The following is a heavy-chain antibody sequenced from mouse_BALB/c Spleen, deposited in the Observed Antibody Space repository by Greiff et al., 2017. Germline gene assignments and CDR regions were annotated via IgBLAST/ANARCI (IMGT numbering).Heavy chain of an antibody. V-gene: IGHV1-69*01. CDR3: ARSSGYDDPFDY. CDR2: IDTSDSYT. Sequence: QVQLQQPGAELVMPGASVKMSCKASGYTFTDYWMHRVKQRPGQGLEWIGAIDTSDSYTSYNQKFKGKATLTVDESSSTAYMQLSSLTSEDSAVYYCARSSGYDDPFDYWGQGTTLTVSS. J-gene: IGHJ2*01. D-gene: IGHD2-2*01. CDR1: GYTFTDYW.